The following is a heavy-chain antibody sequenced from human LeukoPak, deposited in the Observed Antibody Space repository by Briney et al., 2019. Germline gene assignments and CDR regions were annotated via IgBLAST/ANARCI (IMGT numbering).Heavy chain of an antibody. Sequence: ETLSLTCTVSGYSISSGYYWGWIRQPPGKGLEWIGSIYHSGSTYYNPSLKSRVTISVDMSKNQFSLKLSSVTAADTAVYYCARDRLGLFDYWGQGTLVTVSS. CDR1: GYSISSGYY. D-gene: IGHD3-16*01. J-gene: IGHJ4*02. CDR3: ARDRLGLFDY. V-gene: IGHV4-38-2*02. CDR2: IYHSGST.